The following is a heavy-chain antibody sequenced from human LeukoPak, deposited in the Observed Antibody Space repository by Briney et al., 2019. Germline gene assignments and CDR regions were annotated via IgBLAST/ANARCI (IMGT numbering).Heavy chain of an antibody. V-gene: IGHV3-53*01. CDR3: AKTRGGGPVDY. Sequence: PGGSLRLSCAASGFTVSSNYMSWVRQAPGKGLEWVSIIYAGGSTYYVDSVTGRFTVSRDSSKNALYLQMNNLRAEDTAIYYCAKTRGGGPVDYWGQGTLVTASS. D-gene: IGHD2-15*01. J-gene: IGHJ4*02. CDR2: IYAGGST. CDR1: GFTVSSNY.